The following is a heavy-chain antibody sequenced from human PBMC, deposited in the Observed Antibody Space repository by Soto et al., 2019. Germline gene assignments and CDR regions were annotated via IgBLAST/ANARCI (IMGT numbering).Heavy chain of an antibody. CDR1: RQTCRTHG. D-gene: IGHD6-6*01. CDR2: ISYDGSNK. CDR3: AKAPYSSSSYFDY. J-gene: IGHJ4*02. Sequence: LSSAACRQTCRTHGMHWHRKAPGKGLEWVAVISYDGSNKYYADSVKGRFTISRDNSKNTLYLQMNSLRAEDTAVYYCAKAPYSSSSYFDYWGQGTLVTVSS. V-gene: IGHV3-30*18.